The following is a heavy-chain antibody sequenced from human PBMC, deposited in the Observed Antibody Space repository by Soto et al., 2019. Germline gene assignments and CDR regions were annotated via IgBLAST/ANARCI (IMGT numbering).Heavy chain of an antibody. V-gene: IGHV4-59*01. D-gene: IGHD2-15*01. CDR3: ARADGYCSGGSCYEVAFDI. CDR2: IYYSGST. J-gene: IGHJ3*02. Sequence: TSETLSLTCTVSGGSISSYYWSWIRQPPGKGLEWIGYIYYSGSTNYNPSLKSRVTISVDTSKNQFSLKLSSVTAADTAVYCCARADGYCSGGSCYEVAFDIWGQGTMVTVSS. CDR1: GGSISSYY.